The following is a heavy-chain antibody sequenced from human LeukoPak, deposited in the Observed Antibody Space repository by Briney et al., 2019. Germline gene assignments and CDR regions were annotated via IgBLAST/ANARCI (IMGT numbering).Heavy chain of an antibody. Sequence: GGSLRLSCAVSGITLSNYGMTWARQAPGKGLEWVAGISDTGGRTNYADSVKGRFTISRDNPKNTLYLQMNSLRAEDTAVYFCAKRGVVIRVILVGFHKEAYYFDSWGQGARGTLSS. CDR3: AKRGVVIRVILVGFHKEAYYFDS. CDR1: GITLSNYG. D-gene: IGHD3-22*01. CDR2: ISDTGGRT. J-gene: IGHJ4*02. V-gene: IGHV3-23*01.